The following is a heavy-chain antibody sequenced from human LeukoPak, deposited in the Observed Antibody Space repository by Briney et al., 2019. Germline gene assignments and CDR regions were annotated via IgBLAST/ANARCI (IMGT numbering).Heavy chain of an antibody. CDR2: IRYDGSNK. J-gene: IGHJ4*02. CDR3: AKDRFKGYCSGGSCYGYYFDY. CDR1: GFTFSSYG. V-gene: IGHV3-30*02. Sequence: PGGSLRLSCAASGFTFSSYGMRWVRQAPGKGLEWVAFIRYDGSNKYYADSVKGRFTISRDNSKNTLYLQVNSLRAEDTAVYYCAKDRFKGYCSGGSCYGYYFDYWGQGTLVTVSS. D-gene: IGHD2-15*01.